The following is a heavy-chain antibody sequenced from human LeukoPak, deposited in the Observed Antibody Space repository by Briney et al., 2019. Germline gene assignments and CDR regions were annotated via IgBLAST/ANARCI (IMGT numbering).Heavy chain of an antibody. CDR1: GFTLSTYE. D-gene: IGHD1-14*01. J-gene: IGHJ6*02. CDR3: ATLSDRNFYYSYGLDV. Sequence: GGSLRLSCAASGFTLSTYEMNCVRQAPGKGLEWVAYIGRYGVTTYYADSVKGPFTISGDNAKNSLNLQMNSLRAEDTAVYYCATLSDRNFYYSYGLDVWGQGTTVTVS. V-gene: IGHV3-48*03. CDR2: IGRYGVTT.